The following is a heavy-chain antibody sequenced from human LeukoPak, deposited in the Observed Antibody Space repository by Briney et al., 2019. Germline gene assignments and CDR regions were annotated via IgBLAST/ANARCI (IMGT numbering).Heavy chain of an antibody. CDR1: GYTLRNYG. CDR2: LSSDGRNT. J-gene: IGHJ4*02. D-gene: IGHD3-10*01. V-gene: IGHV3-23*01. Sequence: GGSLRLFCSASGYTLRNYGMSWVRQASRKGLEWVTALSSDGRNTHYADSVKRRFTISRDNSKDTVYLQMNSLRAEDTAVYHCAKQLWDGDYWGQGTLVTVSS. CDR3: AKQLWDGDY.